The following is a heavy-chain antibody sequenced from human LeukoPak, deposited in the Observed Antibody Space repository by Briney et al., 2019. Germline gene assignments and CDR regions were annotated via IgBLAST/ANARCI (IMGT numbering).Heavy chain of an antibody. D-gene: IGHD6-13*01. J-gene: IGHJ4*02. CDR1: GDSISNYY. V-gene: IGHV4-4*07. CDR3: ARKAAAGTFYFDY. Sequence: PSETLSLTCIVSGDSISNYYWSWIRQPAGKGLEWIGRIYTSGSTNYNPSLKSRVTMSVDTSTNQFSLKLTSVTAADTAVYYCARKAAAGTFYFDYWGQGTLVTVSS. CDR2: IYTSGST.